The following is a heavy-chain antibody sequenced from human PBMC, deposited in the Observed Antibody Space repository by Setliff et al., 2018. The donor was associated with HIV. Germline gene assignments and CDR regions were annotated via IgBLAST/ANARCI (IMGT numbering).Heavy chain of an antibody. J-gene: IGHJ4*02. D-gene: IGHD6-19*01. CDR3: AGSGWYGLLFDY. CDR2: ISGSGGST. Sequence: QPGGSLRLSCAASGFTFSSYAMSWVRQAPGKGLEWVSAISGSGGSTYYADSVKGRFTISRDNSKNTLYLQMNSLRAEDTAVYYCAGSGWYGLLFDYWGQGTLVTVSS. V-gene: IGHV3-23*01. CDR1: GFTFSSYA.